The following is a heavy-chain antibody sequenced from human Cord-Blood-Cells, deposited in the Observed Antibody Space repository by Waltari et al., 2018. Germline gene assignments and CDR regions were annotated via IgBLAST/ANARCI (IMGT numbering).Heavy chain of an antibody. CDR3: ARDGKGDFWSGYYTRYYYYGMDV. CDR1: GGTFRSYA. D-gene: IGHD3-3*01. V-gene: IGHV1-69*12. CDR2: IIPIFGTA. Sequence: QVQLVQSGAEVKKPGSSVKVSCKASGGTFRSYAISWVRQAPGQGLEWMGGIIPIFGTANYAQKFQGRVTITADESTSTAYMELSSLRSEDTAVYYCARDGKGDFWSGYYTRYYYYGMDVWGQGP. J-gene: IGHJ6*02.